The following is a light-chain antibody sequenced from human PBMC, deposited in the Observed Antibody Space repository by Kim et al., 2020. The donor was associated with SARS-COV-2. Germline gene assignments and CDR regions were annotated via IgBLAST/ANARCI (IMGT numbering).Light chain of an antibody. CDR3: SSYAGSNNFV. J-gene: IGLJ1*01. CDR1: SSDVGGYNY. V-gene: IGLV2-8*01. Sequence: GQSVTISCNGTSSDVGGYNYVSWYQQHPGKAPKLMIYEVSKRPSGVPDRFSGSKSGNTASLTVSGLQAEDDADYYCSSYAGSNNFVFGTGTKVTVL. CDR2: EVS.